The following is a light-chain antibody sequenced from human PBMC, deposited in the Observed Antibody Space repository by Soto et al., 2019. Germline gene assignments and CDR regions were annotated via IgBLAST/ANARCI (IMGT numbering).Light chain of an antibody. Sequence: QSALTQPASVSGSPGQSITISCTGTSSDVGGYNYVSWYQQHPGKAPKLMIYDVSNRPSGVSNRFSGSKSGNTASLTISGLQAEDEANYYCSSYTSSCTLFGGGTKLTVL. J-gene: IGLJ2*01. CDR3: SSYTSSCTL. CDR1: SSDVGGYNY. V-gene: IGLV2-14*01. CDR2: DVS.